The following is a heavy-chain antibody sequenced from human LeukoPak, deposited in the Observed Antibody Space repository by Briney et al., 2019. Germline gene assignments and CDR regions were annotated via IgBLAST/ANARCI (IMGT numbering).Heavy chain of an antibody. D-gene: IGHD3-22*01. CDR3: AKDPPSESYYYDSSGYLGY. V-gene: IGHV3-30-3*01. Sequence: GGSLRLSCAASGFTFSSYAMHWVRQAPGKGLEWVAVISYDGSNKYYAGSVKGRFTISRDNSKNTLYLQMNSLRAEDTAVYYCAKDPPSESYYYDSSGYLGYWGQGTLVTVSS. CDR1: GFTFSSYA. CDR2: ISYDGSNK. J-gene: IGHJ4*02.